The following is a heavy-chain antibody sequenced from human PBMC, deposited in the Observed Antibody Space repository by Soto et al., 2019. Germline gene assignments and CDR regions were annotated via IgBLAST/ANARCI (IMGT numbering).Heavy chain of an antibody. J-gene: IGHJ4*02. V-gene: IGHV1-46*02. CDR1: GYTFNTYY. CDR3: ARGGHIAVVTASFDN. CDR2: IHPSGGGT. Sequence: QVQLVQSGAEVRKPGASVKVSCKPSGYTFNTYYLHWLRQAPGQALEWMGVIHPSGGGTTYAQKFRGRVTVTRATSTTTVFMELSSRRSDDTAVYYCARGGHIAVVTASFDNWGQGTLVTVSS. D-gene: IGHD2-21*02.